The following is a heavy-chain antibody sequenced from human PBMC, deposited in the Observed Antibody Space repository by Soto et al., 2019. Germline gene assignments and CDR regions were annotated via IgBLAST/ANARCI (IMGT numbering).Heavy chain of an antibody. CDR1: GGSISSSRYY. D-gene: IGHD2-15*01. Sequence: QLQLQESGPGLVKPSETLSLTCTVAGGSISSSRYYWGWIRQPPGKGLEWIGTISYSGKTYYNPSLKSRVTISVDTSKNQFSLKLSSVTAADTAVYFCARRGCSGTSCYSDYWGQGTLVTVSS. V-gene: IGHV4-39*01. J-gene: IGHJ4*02. CDR3: ARRGCSGTSCYSDY. CDR2: ISYSGKT.